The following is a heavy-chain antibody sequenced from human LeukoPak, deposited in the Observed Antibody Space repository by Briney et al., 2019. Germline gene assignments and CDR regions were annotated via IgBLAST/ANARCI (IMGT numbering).Heavy chain of an antibody. D-gene: IGHD5-12*01. CDR2: ISSSSSYI. V-gene: IGHV3-21*01. CDR3: ARDQVYSGYDFFDY. Sequence: GGSLRLSCAASGFTFSSYSMNWVRQAPGKGLEWVSSISSSSSYIYYADSVKGRFTISRDNAKNSLYLQVNSLRAEDTAVYYCARDQVYSGYDFFDYWGQGTLVTVSS. CDR1: GFTFSSYS. J-gene: IGHJ4*02.